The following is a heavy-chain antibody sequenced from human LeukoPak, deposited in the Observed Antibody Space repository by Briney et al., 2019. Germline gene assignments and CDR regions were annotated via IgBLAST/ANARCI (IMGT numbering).Heavy chain of an antibody. V-gene: IGHV3-30*04. CDR2: ISFDGRNR. CDR1: GFTFSSYA. J-gene: IGHJ4*02. CDR3: VRPRGIAAAGIFGAFDY. D-gene: IGHD6-13*01. Sequence: GGSLRLSCAASGFTFSSYAMHWVRQAPGKGLEWVALISFDGRNRYYADSVKGRFTISRDNSKNTLYVQMNSLRAEDTAVYYCVRPRGIAAAGIFGAFDYWGQGILVTVFS.